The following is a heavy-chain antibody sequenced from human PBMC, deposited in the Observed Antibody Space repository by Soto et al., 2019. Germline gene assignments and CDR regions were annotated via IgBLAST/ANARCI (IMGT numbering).Heavy chain of an antibody. D-gene: IGHD5-12*01. CDR2: ISYDGSNK. J-gene: IGHJ4*02. CDR3: AKSPTLVATKQPFDY. CDR1: GFTFSSYG. Sequence: QPGGSLRLSCAASGFTFSSYGMHWVRQAPGKGLEWVAVISYDGSNKYYADSVKGRFTISRDNSKNTLYLQMNSLRAEDTAVYYCAKSPTLVATKQPFDYWGQGTQVTGSS. V-gene: IGHV3-30*18.